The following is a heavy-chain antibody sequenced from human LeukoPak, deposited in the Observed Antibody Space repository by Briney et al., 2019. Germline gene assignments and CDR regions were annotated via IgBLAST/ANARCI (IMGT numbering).Heavy chain of an antibody. CDR2: IIPIFGTA. V-gene: IGHV1-69*13. CDR1: GGTFSSYA. Sequence: SVKVSCKASGGTFSSYAISWVRQAPGQGLEWMGGIIPIFGTANYAQKFQGRVTITADESTSTAYMELSSLRSEDTAVYYCAGGGVNLYYYYGMDVWGQGTTVTVSS. CDR3: AGGGVNLYYYYGMDV. J-gene: IGHJ6*02. D-gene: IGHD3-16*01.